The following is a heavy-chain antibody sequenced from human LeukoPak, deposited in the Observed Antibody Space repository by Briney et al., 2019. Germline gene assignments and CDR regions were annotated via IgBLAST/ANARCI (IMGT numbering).Heavy chain of an antibody. J-gene: IGHJ4*02. CDR3: ARDWGTSSLYLVN. Sequence: PGGSLRLSCAASGFTFSSNGMHWVRQAPGKGLECVAFIQNDGNNKKYADSVKGRFTISRDNSKNTLYLQMNSLRAEDTTVYYCARDWGTSSLYLVNWGQGTLVTVSS. D-gene: IGHD6-6*01. V-gene: IGHV3-30*02. CDR2: IQNDGNNK. CDR1: GFTFSSNG.